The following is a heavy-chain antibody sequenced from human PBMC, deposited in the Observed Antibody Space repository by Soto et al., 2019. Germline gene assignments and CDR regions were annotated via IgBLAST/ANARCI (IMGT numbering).Heavy chain of an antibody. CDR3: ARHVWGFGELSERHIDY. CDR2: IYYSGST. V-gene: IGHV4-59*08. D-gene: IGHD3-10*01. Sequence: NPSETLSLTCTVSGGSISSYYWSWIRQPPGKGLEWIGYIYYSGSTNYNPSLKSRVTISVDTSKNQFSLKLSSVTAADTAVYYCARHVWGFGELSERHIDYWGQGTLVTVSS. CDR1: GGSISSYY. J-gene: IGHJ4*02.